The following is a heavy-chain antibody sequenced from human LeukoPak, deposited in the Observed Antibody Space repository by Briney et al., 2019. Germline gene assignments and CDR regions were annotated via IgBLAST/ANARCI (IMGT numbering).Heavy chain of an antibody. CDR1: GGTFSSYA. CDR2: IIPILGIA. D-gene: IGHD1-26*01. J-gene: IGHJ4*02. Sequence: GASVKVSCKASGGTFSSYAISWVRQAPGQGLEWMGRIIPILGIANYAQKFQGRVTITADKSTSTAYMELSSLRSEDTAVYYCARDSGVGATDYWGQGTLVTVSS. V-gene: IGHV1-69*04. CDR3: ARDSGVGATDY.